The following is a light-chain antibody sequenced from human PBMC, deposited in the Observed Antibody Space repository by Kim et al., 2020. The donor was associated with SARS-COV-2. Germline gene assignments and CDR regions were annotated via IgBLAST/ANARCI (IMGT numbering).Light chain of an antibody. Sequence: SSELTQDPAVSVALGQTVRIPCQGDSLRSYYASWYQQKPGQAPVLVIYGKNNRPSGIPDRFSGSSSGNTASLTITGAQAEAEADYYCNSWDSSGNHLVFG. CDR1: SLRSYY. J-gene: IGLJ2*01. V-gene: IGLV3-19*01. CDR2: GKN. CDR3: NSWDSSGNHLV.